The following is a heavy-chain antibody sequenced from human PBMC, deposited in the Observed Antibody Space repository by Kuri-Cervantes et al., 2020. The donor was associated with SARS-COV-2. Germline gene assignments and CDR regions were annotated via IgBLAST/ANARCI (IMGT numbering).Heavy chain of an antibody. CDR1: GFTFSSYS. CDR3: ARSFTVTDPFDP. J-gene: IGHJ5*02. CDR2: ISSSSSYI. Sequence: SCKASGFTFSSYSMNWVRQAPGKGLEWVSSISSSSSYIYYADSVKGRFTISRDNAKNSLYLQMNSLRAEDTAVYYCARSFTVTDPFDPWGQGTLVTVSS. V-gene: IGHV3-21*01. D-gene: IGHD4-11*01.